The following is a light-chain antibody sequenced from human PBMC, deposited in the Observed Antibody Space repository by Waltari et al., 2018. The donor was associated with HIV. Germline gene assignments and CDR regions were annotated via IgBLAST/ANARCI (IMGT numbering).Light chain of an antibody. CDR2: WAS. CDR1: QSVLYSSNNKNY. J-gene: IGKJ1*01. V-gene: IGKV4-1*01. CDR3: QQYYSTPWT. Sequence: DIVMTQSPDSLVVSLGERATINCKSSQSVLYSSNNKNYLAWYQQKPGQPPKLLIYWASNRESGVPDRFSGSGSGTDFTLTISSLQAEDVAVYYCQQYYSTPWTFGQGTKVEIK.